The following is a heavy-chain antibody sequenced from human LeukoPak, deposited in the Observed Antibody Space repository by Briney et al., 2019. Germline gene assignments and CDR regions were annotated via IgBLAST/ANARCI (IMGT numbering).Heavy chain of an antibody. D-gene: IGHD5-18*01. CDR1: GFTFSNYA. J-gene: IGHJ6*03. CDR3: ARNKAGYLYYIGV. CDR2: FSGDYALT. V-gene: IGHV3-23*01. Sequence: GGSLRLSRAASGFTFSNYAMIWVRQAPGKGLECLSTFSGDYALTYYADSVKGRFTISRDNSKNTLYLQMSNVRPEDTAIYYCARNKAGYLYYIGVWGKGTTVTVSS.